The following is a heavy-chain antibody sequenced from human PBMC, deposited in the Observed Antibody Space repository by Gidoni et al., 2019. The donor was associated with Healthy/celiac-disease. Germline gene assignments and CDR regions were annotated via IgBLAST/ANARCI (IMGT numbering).Heavy chain of an antibody. CDR3: ARECRSDGYNTPDAFDI. D-gene: IGHD5-12*01. Sequence: QVQLVQSGAAVKKPGSAVEVSCEASGATFSSYAISWVRQAPGQGLEWMGGIIPIFGTANYAQKFQGRVTTTADQSTSTAYMELSSLRSEDKVVYYCARECRSDGYNTPDAFDIWGQGTMVTVSS. J-gene: IGHJ3*02. CDR1: GATFSSYA. CDR2: IIPIFGTA. V-gene: IGHV1-69*01.